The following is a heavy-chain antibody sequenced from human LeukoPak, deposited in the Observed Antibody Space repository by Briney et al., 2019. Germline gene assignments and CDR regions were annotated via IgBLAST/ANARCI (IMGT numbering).Heavy chain of an antibody. CDR1: GGSIRADY. Sequence: PSETLSLSCAVYGGSIRADYWSWIRQPPGKGLEWIGEINHSGGSSYNPSLKSRVTMSLDASRNQFSLKVSSVTAADTAVYYCARGGPVLPATKWGLFDYWGQGILVTVSS. D-gene: IGHD2-2*01. V-gene: IGHV4-34*01. J-gene: IGHJ4*02. CDR3: ARGGPVLPATKWGLFDY. CDR2: INHSGGS.